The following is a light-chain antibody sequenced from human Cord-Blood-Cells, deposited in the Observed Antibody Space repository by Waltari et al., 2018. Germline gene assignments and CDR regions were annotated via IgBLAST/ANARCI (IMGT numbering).Light chain of an antibody. V-gene: IGLV2-8*01. Sequence: QSALTQPPSAAGSSGQSVTISGTGTSSDVDGYNYVSWYQQHPGKAHNLMIYEVSTRPSGAPDRFSGSNSGNTASLTVSVLQAEDEADYYCSSDAGSNNLVFGGGTKLTVL. CDR2: EVS. J-gene: IGLJ2*01. CDR1: SSDVDGYNY. CDR3: SSDAGSNNLV.